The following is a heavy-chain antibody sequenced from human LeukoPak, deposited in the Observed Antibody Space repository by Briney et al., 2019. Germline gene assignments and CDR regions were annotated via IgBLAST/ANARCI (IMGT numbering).Heavy chain of an antibody. D-gene: IGHD2-2*01. CDR3: ARDLLDIVVVPAAMTGHDYYYYMDV. CDR2: ISDSSSNI. J-gene: IGHJ6*03. V-gene: IGHV3-48*04. CDR1: GFTFSSYS. Sequence: GGSLRLSCAASGFTFSSYSMNWVRQAPGKGLEWVSYISDSSSNIYYADSVKGRFTISRDNAKNSLYLQMNSLRAEDRAVYYCARDLLDIVVVPAAMTGHDYYYYMDVWGKGTTVTVSS.